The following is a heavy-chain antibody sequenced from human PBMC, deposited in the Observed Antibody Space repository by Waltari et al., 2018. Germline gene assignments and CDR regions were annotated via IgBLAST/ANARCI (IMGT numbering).Heavy chain of an antibody. J-gene: IGHJ4*02. V-gene: IGHV4-38-2*02. Sequence: QVQLQESGPGLVKPSETLSLTCTVSGYSISSGYYWGWIRQPPGKGLEWIASIHHSGRTRCQPSLKSRVTISVETSKNQFSLRLSAVTAADTVVYYCAGELESSGYYSNYFDYCGQGTLVTVAS. CDR1: GYSISSGYY. CDR2: IHHSGRT. D-gene: IGHD3-22*01. CDR3: AGELESSGYYSNYFDY.